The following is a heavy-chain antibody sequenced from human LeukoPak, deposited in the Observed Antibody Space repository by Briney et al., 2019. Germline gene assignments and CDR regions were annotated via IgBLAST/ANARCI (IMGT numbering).Heavy chain of an antibody. CDR1: GFIFSSYG. D-gene: IGHD2-15*01. V-gene: IGHV3-33*01. CDR2: ICFVGSIK. CDR3: PRDGCGGGSCYYFNY. Sequence: GGSFRLSCVASGFIFSSYGMHWFRRAPGRGLQWVAVICFVGSIKYSADSLKGRFTISSDNSKNTLYLQMNSLSAEDKAVYYCPRDGCGGGSCYYFNYWGQGTLVTVSS. J-gene: IGHJ4*02.